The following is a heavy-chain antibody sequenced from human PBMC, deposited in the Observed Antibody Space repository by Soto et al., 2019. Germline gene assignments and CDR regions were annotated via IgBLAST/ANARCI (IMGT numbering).Heavy chain of an antibody. CDR2: MSGSGGTA. V-gene: IGHV3-23*01. Sequence: EVQLLESGGGLVQPGGSLRLSCAASGFTFSSYAMSWVRQAPGKGLEWVSGMSGSGGTAYYGDSGQGRFTISRDNSKQTLYLQRNRLRAEDTALYYCATGPICGLENIYDHWGQGTLVTVSS. J-gene: IGHJ4*02. CDR3: ATGPICGLENIYDH. D-gene: IGHD3-3*01. CDR1: GFTFSSYA.